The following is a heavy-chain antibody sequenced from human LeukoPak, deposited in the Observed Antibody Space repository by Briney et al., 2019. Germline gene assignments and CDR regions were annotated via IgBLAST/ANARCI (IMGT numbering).Heavy chain of an antibody. D-gene: IGHD2-2*01. Sequence: GGSLRLSCAASGFTFSSYAMSWARQAPGKGLEWVSAISGSGGSTYYADSVKGRFTISRDNSKNTLYLQMNSLRAEDTAVYYCAKDRSVVVPAALGYWGEGGLVTVSS. V-gene: IGHV3-23*01. CDR2: ISGSGGST. CDR1: GFTFSSYA. CDR3: AKDRSVVVPAALGY. J-gene: IGHJ4*02.